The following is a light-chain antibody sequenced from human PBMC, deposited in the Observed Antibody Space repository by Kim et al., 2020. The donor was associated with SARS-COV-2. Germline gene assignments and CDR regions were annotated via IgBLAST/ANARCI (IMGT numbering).Light chain of an antibody. CDR3: QAWDSSTVV. V-gene: IGLV3-1*01. CDR2: QDS. J-gene: IGLJ2*01. Sequence: SVSPGKTPTITCSGDKLGDKYSCWYQQKPGQSPVLVIYQDSTPPSGIPERFSGSDSGNTATLTISGTQAMDEADCYCQAWDSSTVVFGGGTQLTVL. CDR1: KLGDKY.